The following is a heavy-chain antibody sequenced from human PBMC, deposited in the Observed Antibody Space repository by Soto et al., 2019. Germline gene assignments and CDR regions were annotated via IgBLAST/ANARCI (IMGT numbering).Heavy chain of an antibody. Sequence: PSETLSLTCAVYGGSFSGYSWAWIRQPPGKALEWIGHTYHSGNPYYNPSLKSRVIISVDRSKNQFSLKVRSVTAAATAFYYCAREAFGDYVRYFAPWGQGIQVTVSS. CDR1: GGSFSGYS. J-gene: IGHJ5*02. CDR2: TYHSGNP. D-gene: IGHD2-21*01. CDR3: AREAFGDYVRYFAP. V-gene: IGHV4-34*01.